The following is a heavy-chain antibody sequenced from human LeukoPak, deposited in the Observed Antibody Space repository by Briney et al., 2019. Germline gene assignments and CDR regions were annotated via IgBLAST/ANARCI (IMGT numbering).Heavy chain of an antibody. Sequence: ASVKVSCKASGYTFTGYYMHWVRQAPGQGLEWMGRISPNSGGTNYAQKFQGRVTMTRDTSISTAYMELSRLRSDDTAVYYCARAGFCSGGSCYYDIWGQGTMVTVSS. CDR1: GYTFTGYY. CDR2: ISPNSGGT. CDR3: ARAGFCSGGSCYYDI. D-gene: IGHD2-15*01. J-gene: IGHJ3*02. V-gene: IGHV1-2*06.